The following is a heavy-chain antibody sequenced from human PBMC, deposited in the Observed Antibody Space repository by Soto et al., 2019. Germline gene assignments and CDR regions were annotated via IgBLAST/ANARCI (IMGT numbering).Heavy chain of an antibody. V-gene: IGHV5-51*01. CDR2: IYPGDSDT. CDR3: ARVLMRKYCSGGSCYKNWFDP. D-gene: IGHD2-15*01. CDR1: GYTFTDYW. J-gene: IGHJ5*02. Sequence: GESLKISCKGSGYTFTDYWIGWVRQLPGKGLEWMGIIYPGDSDTRYSPSFQGHVTITVDKSTSTAYLQWNTLKASDTAMYYCARVLMRKYCSGGSCYKNWFDPWGQGTLVTVSS.